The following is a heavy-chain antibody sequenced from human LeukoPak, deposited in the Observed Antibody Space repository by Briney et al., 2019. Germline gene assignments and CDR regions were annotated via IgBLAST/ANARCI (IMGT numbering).Heavy chain of an antibody. J-gene: IGHJ4*02. CDR3: ARGGGMRSWYDFDY. V-gene: IGHV3-7*04. D-gene: IGHD6-13*01. CDR2: IKQGGSEK. Sequence: PGGSLRLSCAVSGFIFNDYWMAWVRQAPGKGLQWVANIKQGGSEKYYVDSVKGRSTISRDNDKNLVHLQMNSLRAEDTAVYYCARGGGMRSWYDFDYWGQGTLVTVSS. CDR1: GFIFNDYW.